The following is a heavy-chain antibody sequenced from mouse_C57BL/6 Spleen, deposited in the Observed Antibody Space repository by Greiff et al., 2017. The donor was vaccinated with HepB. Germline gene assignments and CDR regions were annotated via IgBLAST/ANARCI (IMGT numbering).Heavy chain of an antibody. CDR1: GYAFSSSW. Sequence: VQLQQSGPELVKPGASVKISCKASGYAFSSSWMNWVKQRPGKGLEWIGRIYPGDGDTNYNGKFKGKATLTADKSSSTAYMQLSSLTSEDSAVYFCAREDWYFDVWGTGTTVTVSS. CDR3: AREDWYFDV. V-gene: IGHV1-82*01. J-gene: IGHJ1*03. CDR2: IYPGDGDT.